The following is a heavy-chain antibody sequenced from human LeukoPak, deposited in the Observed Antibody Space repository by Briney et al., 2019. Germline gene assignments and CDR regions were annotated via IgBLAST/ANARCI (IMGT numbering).Heavy chain of an antibody. V-gene: IGHV3-7*01. Sequence: PGGSLRLSCAASGFTFSSYWMSWVRQAPGKGLEWVANIKQDGSEKYYVDSVKGRFTISRDNAKNSLYLQMNSLRAEDTAVYYCARDQVLWFGESLRLGAFDIWGQGTMVTVSS. CDR3: ARDQVLWFGESLRLGAFDI. D-gene: IGHD3-10*01. CDR2: IKQDGSEK. J-gene: IGHJ3*02. CDR1: GFTFSSYW.